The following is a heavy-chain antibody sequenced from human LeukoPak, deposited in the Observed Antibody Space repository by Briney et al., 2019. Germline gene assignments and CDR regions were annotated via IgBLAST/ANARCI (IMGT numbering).Heavy chain of an antibody. CDR3: ARDYSGSYSLFDY. CDR2: ISYDGSNK. D-gene: IGHD1-26*01. J-gene: IGHJ4*02. V-gene: IGHV3-30-3*01. Sequence: GGSLRLSCAASGFTFSSYAMHWVRQAPGKGLEWVAVISYDGSNKYYADSVKGRFTISRDNSKNTLYLQMNSLRAEDTAVYYCARDYSGSYSLFDYWGQGTLVTVSS. CDR1: GFTFSSYA.